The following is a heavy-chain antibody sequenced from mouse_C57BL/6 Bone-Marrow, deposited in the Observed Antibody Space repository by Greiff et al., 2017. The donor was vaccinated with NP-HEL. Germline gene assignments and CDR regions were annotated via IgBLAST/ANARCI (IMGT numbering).Heavy chain of an antibody. CDR1: GYTFTDYY. Sequence: EVKLQQSGPVLVKPGASVKMSCKASGYTFTDYYMNWVKQSHGKSLEWIGVINPYNGGTSYNQKFKGKATLTVDKSSGTAYMELNSLTSEDSAVYYCAGGVRSWFAYWGQGTLVTVSA. J-gene: IGHJ3*01. CDR2: INPYNGGT. V-gene: IGHV1-19*01. CDR3: AGGVRSWFAY.